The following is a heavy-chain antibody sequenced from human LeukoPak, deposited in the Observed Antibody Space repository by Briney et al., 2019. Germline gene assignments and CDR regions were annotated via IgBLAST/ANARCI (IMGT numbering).Heavy chain of an antibody. CDR2: IFGNGVKT. J-gene: IGHJ6*02. V-gene: IGHV3-23*01. CDR1: GFTFSGHS. Sequence: GGPLRLSCAASGFTFSGHSMTWVRQTPGKGLEWVSLIFGNGVKTYYADSLKGRCTISRDNCKSTLYPQMNILRADDTAVYYCARVGDWSNYFGMDAWGQGTTVSVSS. CDR3: ARVGDWSNYFGMDA. D-gene: IGHD3-16*01.